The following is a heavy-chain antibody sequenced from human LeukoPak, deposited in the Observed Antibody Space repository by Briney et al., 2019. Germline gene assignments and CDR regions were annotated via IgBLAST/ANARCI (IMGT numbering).Heavy chain of an antibody. CDR3: ARAKSYGSGSYPGAY. D-gene: IGHD3-10*01. V-gene: IGHV1-69*05. J-gene: IGHJ4*02. CDR2: IIPIFGTA. CDR1: GGTFSSYA. Sequence: GASVKVSCKASGGTFSSYAISWVRQAPGQGLEWMGRIIPIFGTANYAQKFQGRVTITTDESTSTAYMELSSLRSEDTAVYYCARAKSYGSGSYPGAYWGQGTLVTVSS.